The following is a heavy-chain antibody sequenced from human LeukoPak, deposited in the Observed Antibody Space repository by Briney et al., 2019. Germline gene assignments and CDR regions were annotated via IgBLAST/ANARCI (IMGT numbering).Heavy chain of an antibody. D-gene: IGHD2-2*01. V-gene: IGHV4-4*07. CDR1: GRSISSYY. J-gene: IGHJ6*02. CDR2: IYTSGST. Sequence: SETLSLTCTVSGRSISSYYWSWIRQPAGKGLEWIGRIYTSGSTNYNPSLKSRVTMSVDTSKNQFSLKLSSVTAADTAVYYCARDLVVPAAISYYYYGMDVWGQGTTVTVSS. CDR3: ARDLVVPAAISYYYYGMDV.